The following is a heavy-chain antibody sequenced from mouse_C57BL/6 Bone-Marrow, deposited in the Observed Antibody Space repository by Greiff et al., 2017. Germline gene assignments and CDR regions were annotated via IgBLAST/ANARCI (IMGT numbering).Heavy chain of an antibody. D-gene: IGHD1-1*01. V-gene: IGHV1-55*01. Sequence: QVQLQPPGAELVKPGASVKMSCKASGYTFTSYWITWVKQRPGQGLEWIGDIYPGSGSTNYNEKFKSKATLTVDTSSSTAYMQLSSLTSEDSAVYYCAREEKIYYYGSSSDFDYWGQGTTLTVSS. J-gene: IGHJ2*01. CDR2: IYPGSGST. CDR1: GYTFTSYW. CDR3: AREEKIYYYGSSSDFDY.